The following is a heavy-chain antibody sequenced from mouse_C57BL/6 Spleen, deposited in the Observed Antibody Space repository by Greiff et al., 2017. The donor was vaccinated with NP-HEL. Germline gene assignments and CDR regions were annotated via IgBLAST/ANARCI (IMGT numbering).Heavy chain of an antibody. D-gene: IGHD3-2*01. V-gene: IGHV5S21*01. J-gene: IGHJ4*01. CDR3: ARENKTYYYAMDY. Sequence: EVHLVESGEGLVKPGGSLKLSCAASGFTFSSYAMSWVRQTPGKRLEWVAYISRGGDYIYYADTVKGRFTFSRDNARSTLYLQMSSLNSEDTAMDYCARENKTYYYAMDYWGQGTSVTVSS. CDR1: GFTFSSYA. CDR2: ISRGGDYI.